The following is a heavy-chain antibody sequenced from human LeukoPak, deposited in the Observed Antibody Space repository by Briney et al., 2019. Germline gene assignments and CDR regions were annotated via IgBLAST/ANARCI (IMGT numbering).Heavy chain of an antibody. CDR1: GYTFTGYY. J-gene: IGHJ4*02. Sequence: ASVKVSCKASGYTFTGYYMHWVRQAPGQGLEWMGWINPNSGGTNYAQKFQGRVTMTRDTSTSTAYMELSRLRSDDTAVYYCARGQRCSSTSCYTVDYWGQGTLVTVSS. V-gene: IGHV1-2*02. D-gene: IGHD2-2*02. CDR3: ARGQRCSSTSCYTVDY. CDR2: INPNSGGT.